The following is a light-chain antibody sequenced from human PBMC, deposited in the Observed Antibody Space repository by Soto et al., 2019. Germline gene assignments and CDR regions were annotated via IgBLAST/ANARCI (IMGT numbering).Light chain of an antibody. Sequence: DIQLTQSPSLLSASIGDRVTITCRASHDISTFLAWYQQKPGKAPKLLIYEASTLQSGVPSRFSGSGSGTEFALTISSLQPDDFATYYCQQYNSYSGTFGQGTKVDI. CDR1: HDISTF. V-gene: IGKV1-9*01. CDR2: EAS. J-gene: IGKJ1*01. CDR3: QQYNSYSGT.